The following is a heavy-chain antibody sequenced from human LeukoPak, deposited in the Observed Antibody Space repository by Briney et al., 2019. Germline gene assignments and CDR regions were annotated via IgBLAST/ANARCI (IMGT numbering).Heavy chain of an antibody. CDR1: GGTFSSYA. J-gene: IGHJ4*02. CDR3: ARDAGGSGYSYFDY. V-gene: IGHV1-69*01. Sequence: SVKVSCKASGGTFSSYAISWVRQAPGQGLEWMGGITPIFGTANYAQKFQGRVTITADESTSTAYMELSSLRSEDTAVYYCARDAGGSGYSYFDYWGQGTLVTVSS. D-gene: IGHD3-22*01. CDR2: ITPIFGTA.